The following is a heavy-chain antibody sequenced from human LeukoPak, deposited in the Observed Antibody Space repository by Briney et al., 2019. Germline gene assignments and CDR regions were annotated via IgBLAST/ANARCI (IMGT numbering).Heavy chain of an antibody. CDR1: GDSISRGGYY. Sequence: SETLSLTCTVSGDSISRGGYYWSWLRQHPGKGLEWIGNIYYSGSTDYNPSLMSRVTISVDKNLISLMLSSVTAADTAGYYCARESPPGAFDIWGQGTMVTFSS. CDR2: IYYSGST. J-gene: IGHJ3*02. CDR3: ARESPPGAFDI. V-gene: IGHV4-31*03.